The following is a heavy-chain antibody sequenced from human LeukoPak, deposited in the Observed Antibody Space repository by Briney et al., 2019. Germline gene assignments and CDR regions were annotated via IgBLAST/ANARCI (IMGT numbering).Heavy chain of an antibody. Sequence: GGSLRLSCAASGFTFSSFDMHWVRHPTGRGLEWVSTIGTASDTYYPGSVEGRFTLSRDNAKNSLYLQMNSLTAGDTAVYYCARGPPRGKYYYMDVWGKGTTVTVSS. J-gene: IGHJ6*03. CDR3: ARGPPRGKYYYMDV. V-gene: IGHV3-13*01. D-gene: IGHD1-1*01. CDR2: IGTASDT. CDR1: GFTFSSFD.